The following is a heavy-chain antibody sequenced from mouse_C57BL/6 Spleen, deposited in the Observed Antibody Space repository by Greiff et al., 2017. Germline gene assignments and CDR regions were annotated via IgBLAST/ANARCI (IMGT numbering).Heavy chain of an antibody. V-gene: IGHV1-62-2*01. CDR2: FYPGSGSI. CDR1: GYTFTEYT. Sequence: QVQLKQSGAELVKPGASVKLSCKASGYTFTEYTIHWVKQRSGQGLEWIGWFYPGSGSITYNETFKFKSTLTSDKSSSTVYMELSRLTSEDSAVYFCARHEEGRDCSSYFDVWGTGTTVTVAS. D-gene: IGHD1-1*01. J-gene: IGHJ1*03. CDR3: ARHEEGRDCSSYFDV.